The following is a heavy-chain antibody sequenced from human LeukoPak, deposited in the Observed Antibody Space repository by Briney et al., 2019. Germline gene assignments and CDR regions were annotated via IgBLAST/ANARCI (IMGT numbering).Heavy chain of an antibody. CDR1: GYTFTSYY. CDR2: INPSGGST. V-gene: IGHV1-46*01. CDR3: ARDSFPGARDHAFDI. D-gene: IGHD3-16*01. Sequence: ASVKVSCKASGYTFTSYYMHWVRQAPGQGLEWMGIINPSGGSTSYAQKFQGRVTMTRDTSTSTVYMELSSLRSEDTAVYYCARDSFPGARDHAFDIWGQGTTVTVSS. J-gene: IGHJ3*02.